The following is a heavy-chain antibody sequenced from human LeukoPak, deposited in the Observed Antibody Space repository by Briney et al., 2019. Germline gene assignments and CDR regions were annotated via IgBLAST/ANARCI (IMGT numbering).Heavy chain of an antibody. Sequence: GGSLRLSCAASGFPFSSYSMHWVRQAPGKGLEWVARLVYDERSDYADSVKGRFSISRDNSKNTLFLDMSNLRVDDTAVYYCARDLSAAYDFWGQGVLVTVSS. J-gene: IGHJ4*02. CDR3: ARDLSAAYDF. D-gene: IGHD2-21*01. CDR2: LVYDERS. CDR1: GFPFSSYS. V-gene: IGHV3-33*01.